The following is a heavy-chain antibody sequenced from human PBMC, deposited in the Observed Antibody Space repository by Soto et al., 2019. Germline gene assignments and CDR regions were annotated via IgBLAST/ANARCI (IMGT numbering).Heavy chain of an antibody. J-gene: IGHJ6*02. CDR3: ATSVGIAPTGEDGMDV. CDR2: IIPILTTP. CDR1: GGTFSIYG. D-gene: IGHD2-8*02. Sequence: QVQLVQSGAEVKKTGSSVKDSCKASGGTFSIYGFSWVRQAPGQGPEWIGGIIPILTTPNYAQKFHGRVTIVADESTTTVYMELSSLKSEDTAVYYCATSVGIAPTGEDGMDVWGQGTSVTVSS. V-gene: IGHV1-69*01.